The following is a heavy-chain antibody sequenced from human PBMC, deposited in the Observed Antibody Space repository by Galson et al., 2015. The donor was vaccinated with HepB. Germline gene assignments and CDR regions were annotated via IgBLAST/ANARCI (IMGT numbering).Heavy chain of an antibody. V-gene: IGHV3-11*06. CDR3: ARDSLWPSMLADY. D-gene: IGHD2-8*01. CDR2: ISSSSSYT. CDR1: GFTFSDYY. J-gene: IGHJ4*02. Sequence: SLRLSCAASGFTFSDYYMSWIRQAPGKGLEWVSYISSSSSYTNYADSVKGRFTISRDNAKNSLYLQMNSLRAEDTAVYYCARDSLWPSMLADYWGQGTLVTVSS.